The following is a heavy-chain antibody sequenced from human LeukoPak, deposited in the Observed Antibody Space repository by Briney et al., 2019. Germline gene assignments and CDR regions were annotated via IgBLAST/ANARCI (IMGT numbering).Heavy chain of an antibody. CDR1: GGTVSSYA. V-gene: IGHV1-69*04. D-gene: IGHD3-10*01. Sequence: SVKVSCKASGGTVSSYAISWVRQAHGQGLELMGRIIPILGIANYAQNFQGRVTITADKSPSTAYMELSSLRSEDTAVYYCASSLWFGELAYGMGVWGKGTTVTVSS. CDR2: IIPILGIA. J-gene: IGHJ6*04. CDR3: ASSLWFGELAYGMGV.